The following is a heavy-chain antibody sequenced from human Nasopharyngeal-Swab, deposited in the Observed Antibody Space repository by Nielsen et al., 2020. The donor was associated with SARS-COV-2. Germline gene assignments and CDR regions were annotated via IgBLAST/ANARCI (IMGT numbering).Heavy chain of an antibody. CDR2: IYYSGST. J-gene: IGHJ6*03. CDR1: GGSISSYY. Sequence: SETLSLTCTVSGGSISSYYWSWIRQPPGKGLEWIGYIYYSGSTNYNPSLKSRVTISVDTSKNQFSLKLSSVTAADTAVYYCAGKEWLGAGYYYMDVWGKGTTVTVSS. V-gene: IGHV4-59*01. D-gene: IGHD3-3*01. CDR3: AGKEWLGAGYYYMDV.